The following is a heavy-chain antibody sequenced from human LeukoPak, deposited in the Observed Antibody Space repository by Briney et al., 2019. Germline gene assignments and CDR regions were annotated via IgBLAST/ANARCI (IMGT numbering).Heavy chain of an antibody. J-gene: IGHJ3*02. CDR3: ARGGIVEAVDGFDI. D-gene: IGHD1-26*01. CDR2: IYYSGTT. V-gene: IGHV4-59*07. Sequence: SDTLSLTCTVPGGPISSFYWNWIRQPPGKGLEWIGYIYYSGTTNYNPSLKSRVTMSIDPSKSQFSLNLKSVTAADTAVYYCARGGIVEAVDGFDIWGQGTRVIVSS. CDR1: GGPISSFY.